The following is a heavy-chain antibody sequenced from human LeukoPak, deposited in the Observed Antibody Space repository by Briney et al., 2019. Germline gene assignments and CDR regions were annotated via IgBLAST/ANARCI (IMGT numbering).Heavy chain of an antibody. Sequence: GGSLRLSCAASGFTFSSYAMSWVRQAPGKGLEWVSAISGSGGSTYYADSVKGRFTISRDNSKNTLYLQMNSLRAEDTAAYYCAKTTPFYCSSTSCHVGWFDPRGQGTLVTVSS. CDR3: AKTTPFYCSSTSCHVGWFDP. CDR2: ISGSGGST. D-gene: IGHD2-2*01. J-gene: IGHJ5*02. V-gene: IGHV3-23*01. CDR1: GFTFSSYA.